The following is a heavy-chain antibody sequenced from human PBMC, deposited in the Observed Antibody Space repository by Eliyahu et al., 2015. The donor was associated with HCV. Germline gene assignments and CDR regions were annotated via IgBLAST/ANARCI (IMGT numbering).Heavy chain of an antibody. CDR2: ISSSSSYI. CDR1: GXXFXSXS. CDR3: ARLGRAGLYAFDI. V-gene: IGHV3-21*01. D-gene: IGHD6-19*01. Sequence: EVQLVESGGGLXKPGGSLRLSCAASGXXFXSXSMNWVRQAPGKGLEWVSSISSSSSYIYYADSVKGRFTISRDNAKNSLYLQMNSLRAEDTAVYYCARLGRAGLYAFDIWGQGTMVTVSS. J-gene: IGHJ3*02.